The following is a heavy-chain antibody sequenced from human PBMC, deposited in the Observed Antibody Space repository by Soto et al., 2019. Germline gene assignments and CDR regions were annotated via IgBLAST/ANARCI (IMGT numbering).Heavy chain of an antibody. J-gene: IGHJ3*02. CDR2: ISGSGGST. V-gene: IGHV3-23*01. CDR1: EXTFSSYS. CDR3: AKVPTGEMATVFQAFDI. D-gene: IGHD4-4*01. Sequence: GSLRLSCVASEXTFSSYSMSWVRQAPGKGLEWVSAISGSGGSTYYADSVKGRFAVSRYNSKSTLYLQMNSLRDEDTAVYYCAKVPTGEMATVFQAFDIWGQGTMGTVSS.